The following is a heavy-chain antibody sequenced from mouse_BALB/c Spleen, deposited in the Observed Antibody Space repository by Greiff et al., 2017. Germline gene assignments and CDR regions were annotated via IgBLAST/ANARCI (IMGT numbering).Heavy chain of an antibody. CDR2: IYPSDSYT. CDR3: TRSGRDYFDY. D-gene: IGHD3-1*01. J-gene: IGHJ2*01. Sequence: QVQLQQPGAELVRPGASVKLSCKASGYTFTSYWINWVKQRPGQGLEWIGNIYPSDSYTNYNQKFKDKATLTVDKSSSTAYMQLSSPTSEDSAVYYCTRSGRDYFDYWGQGTTLTVSS. V-gene: IGHV1-69*02. CDR1: GYTFTSYW.